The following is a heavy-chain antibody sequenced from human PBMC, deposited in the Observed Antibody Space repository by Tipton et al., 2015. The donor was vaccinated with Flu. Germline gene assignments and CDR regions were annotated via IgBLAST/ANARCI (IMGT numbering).Heavy chain of an antibody. V-gene: IGHV4-59*12. CDR3: ARERRIAALPHYFFDY. D-gene: IGHD6-6*01. Sequence: LRLSCTISDGSISSYYWSWIRQSPGKGLEWIGYIHYSGSTKYNHSLKSRVTLSVDTSKNQFSLSLTSVTAADTAVYYCARERRIAALPHYFFDYWGQGTLVTVSS. J-gene: IGHJ4*02. CDR2: IHYSGST. CDR1: DGSISSYY.